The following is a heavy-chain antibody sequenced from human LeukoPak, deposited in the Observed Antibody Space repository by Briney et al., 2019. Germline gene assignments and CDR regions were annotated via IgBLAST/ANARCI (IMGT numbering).Heavy chain of an antibody. D-gene: IGHD2-2*01. CDR1: GGTFSSYA. CDR3: VVVPAANHFDY. J-gene: IGHJ4*02. CDR2: IIPIFGTA. Sequence: GASVKVSCKASGGTFSSYAISWVRQAPGQGLEWMGGIIPIFGTANYAQKSQGRVTITADESTSTAYMELSSLRSEDTAVYYCVVVPAANHFDYWGQGTLVTVSS. V-gene: IGHV1-69*13.